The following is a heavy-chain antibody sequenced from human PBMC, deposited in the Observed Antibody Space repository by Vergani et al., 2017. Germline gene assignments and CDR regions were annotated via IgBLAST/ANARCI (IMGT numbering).Heavy chain of an antibody. CDR2: NIPIFGTA. V-gene: IGHV1-69*13. D-gene: IGHD6-19*01. CDR3: ASASIAVAGNTGDAFDF. J-gene: IGHJ3*01. CDR1: GGTFSSYA. Sequence: QVQLVQSGAEVKKPGSSVKVSCKASGGTFSSYAISWVRQAPGQGLEWMGRNIPIFGTANYAQKFQGRVTITANESTSTSYMELSSLRSEDTAVYYFASASIAVAGNTGDAFDFWGQGTMVTVSS.